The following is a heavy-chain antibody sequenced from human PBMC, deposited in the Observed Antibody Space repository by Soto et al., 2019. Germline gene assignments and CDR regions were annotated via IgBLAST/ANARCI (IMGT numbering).Heavy chain of an antibody. CDR3: ARGSAGHYNSGTLLD. Sequence: QVQVVESGGGVVQPGRSLRLSCAASGFTFSSYAMHWVRQAPGKGLAWVAVTSEDGSNQYYTDSAKGRFTISRDNSKNTLYLQMNSLRAEDTAVYYCARGSAGHYNSGTLLDWGQGTLVTVSS. J-gene: IGHJ4*02. CDR1: GFTFSSYA. D-gene: IGHD3-10*01. CDR2: TSEDGSNQ. V-gene: IGHV3-30-3*01.